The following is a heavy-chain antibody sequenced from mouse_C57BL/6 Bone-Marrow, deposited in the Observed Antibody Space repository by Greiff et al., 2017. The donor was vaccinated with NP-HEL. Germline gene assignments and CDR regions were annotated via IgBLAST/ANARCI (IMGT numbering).Heavy chain of an antibody. V-gene: IGHV5-4*01. Sequence: VQLKESGGGLVKPGGSLKLSCAASGFTFSSYAMSWVRQTPEKRLEWVATISDGGSYTYYPDNVKGRFTISRDNAKNNLYLQMSHLKSEDTAMYYCARGYGSSLWYFDVWGTGTTVTVSS. CDR1: GFTFSSYA. CDR3: ARGYGSSLWYFDV. CDR2: ISDGGSYT. J-gene: IGHJ1*03. D-gene: IGHD1-1*01.